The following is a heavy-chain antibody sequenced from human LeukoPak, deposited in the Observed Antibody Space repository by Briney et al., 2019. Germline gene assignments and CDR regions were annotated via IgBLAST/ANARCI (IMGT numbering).Heavy chain of an antibody. Sequence: SETLSLTCTVSGGSISSGSYYWSCIRQPAGKGLECIGRIYTSGSTNYNPSLKSRVTISVDTSKNQFSLKLSSVTAADTAVYYCARVSLERYGSSTSCFDYWGQGTLVTVSS. D-gene: IGHD2-2*01. CDR2: IYTSGST. CDR3: ARVSLERYGSSTSCFDY. CDR1: GGSISSGSYY. J-gene: IGHJ4*02. V-gene: IGHV4-61*02.